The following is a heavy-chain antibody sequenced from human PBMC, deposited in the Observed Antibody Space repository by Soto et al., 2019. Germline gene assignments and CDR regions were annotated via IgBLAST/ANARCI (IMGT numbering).Heavy chain of an antibody. CDR3: ARTGDIVVVGDFYYGMDV. Sequence: QVQLVQSGAEVKMPGSSVKVSCTASGGTFDTYALSWVRQAPGQGHEWLGGIIPIFTKPTYARKFQGRITITADESTTTVYLDLSSLTSDDTAVYYCARTGDIVVVGDFYYGMDVWGQGTTVIVSS. D-gene: IGHD2-2*01. J-gene: IGHJ6*02. CDR2: IIPIFTKP. CDR1: GGTFDTYA. V-gene: IGHV1-69*01.